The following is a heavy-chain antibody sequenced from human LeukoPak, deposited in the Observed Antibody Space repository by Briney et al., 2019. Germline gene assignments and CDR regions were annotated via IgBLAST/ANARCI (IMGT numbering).Heavy chain of an antibody. CDR3: ARETNILTGYENLFDY. CDR1: GGSISSGDYY. CDR2: IYYSGST. Sequence: PSETLSLTCTVSGGSISSGDYYWSWIRQPPGKGLEWIGYIYYSGSTNYNPSLKSRVTISVDTSKNQFSLKLSSVTAADTAVYYCARETNILTGYENLFDYWGQGTLVTVSS. V-gene: IGHV4-61*08. J-gene: IGHJ4*02. D-gene: IGHD3-9*01.